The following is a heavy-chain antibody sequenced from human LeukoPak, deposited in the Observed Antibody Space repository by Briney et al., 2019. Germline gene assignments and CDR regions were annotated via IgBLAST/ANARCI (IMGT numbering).Heavy chain of an antibody. CDR2: ISSNGGST. D-gene: IGHD3-22*01. Sequence: GGSLRLSCAASGFTFGSYAMHWVRQAPGKGLEYVSAISSNGGSTYYANSVKGRFTISRDNSKNTLYLQMNSLRAEDTAVYYCAKDYYYDSSGYSNPLGYWGQGTLVTVSS. J-gene: IGHJ4*02. V-gene: IGHV3-64*01. CDR3: AKDYYYDSSGYSNPLGY. CDR1: GFTFGSYA.